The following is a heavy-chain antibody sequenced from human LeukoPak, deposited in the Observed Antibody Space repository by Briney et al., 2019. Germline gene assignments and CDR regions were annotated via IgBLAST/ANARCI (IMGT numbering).Heavy chain of an antibody. CDR1: GFTFSSYS. CDR2: ISSSSSYI. CDR3: ARSVGPHTPRFDY. V-gene: IGHV3-21*01. J-gene: IGHJ4*02. Sequence: GGSLRLSCAASGFTFSSYSMNWVRQAPGKGLEWVSSISSSSSYIYYADSVKGRFTISRDNAKNSLYLQMISLRAEDTAVYYCARSVGPHTPRFDYWGQGTLVTVSS.